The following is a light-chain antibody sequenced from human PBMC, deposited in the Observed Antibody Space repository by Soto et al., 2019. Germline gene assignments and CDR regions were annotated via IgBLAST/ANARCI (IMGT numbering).Light chain of an antibody. CDR2: DAS. CDR3: QQYGSSPPYT. CDR1: QSVSSNY. J-gene: IGKJ2*01. Sequence: EIVLTQSPGTLSLSPGERVTLSCRASQSVSSNYLAWYQQKPGQAPRLLIYDASSRATGIPDRFSGSGSGTDFTLTISRLEPEDFAVYYCQQYGSSPPYTFGQGTKLEIK. V-gene: IGKV3-20*01.